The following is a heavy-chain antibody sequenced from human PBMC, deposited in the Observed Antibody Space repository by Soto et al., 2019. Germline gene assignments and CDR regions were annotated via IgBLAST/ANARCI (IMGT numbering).Heavy chain of an antibody. V-gene: IGHV1-18*01. D-gene: IGHD1-7*01. CDR1: GYTFTSYG. CDR3: ARASDWNYEFYNWFDP. CDR2: ISAYNGNT. Sequence: GASVTVSCKASGYTFTSYGSSWVRQANGQGLEWMGWISAYNGNTNYAQKLQGRVTMTTDTSTSTAYMELRSLRSDDTAVYYCARASDWNYEFYNWFDPWGQGTLVTVSS. J-gene: IGHJ5*02.